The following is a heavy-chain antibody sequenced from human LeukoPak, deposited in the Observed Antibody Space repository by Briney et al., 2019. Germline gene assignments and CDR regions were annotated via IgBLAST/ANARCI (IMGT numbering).Heavy chain of an antibody. Sequence: ASEKVSCKVSGYTLTELSMHWVRQAPGKGLEWMGGFDPEDGETIYAQKLQGRVTMTEDTSTDTAYMELSSLRSEDTAVYYCATVQYFGEFDYYFDYWGQGTLVTVSS. CDR3: ATVQYFGEFDYYFDY. D-gene: IGHD3-10*01. J-gene: IGHJ4*02. CDR2: FDPEDGET. CDR1: GYTLTELS. V-gene: IGHV1-24*01.